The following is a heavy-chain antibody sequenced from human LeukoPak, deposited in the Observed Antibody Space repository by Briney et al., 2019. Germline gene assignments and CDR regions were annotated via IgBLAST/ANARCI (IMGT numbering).Heavy chain of an antibody. CDR3: TRTSSASGGHFNY. J-gene: IGHJ4*02. D-gene: IGHD3-10*01. CDR2: SRNKADSYTT. Sequence: PGRSLRLSCAASGFTFSDYYMDWVRQAPGKGLEWVGRSRNKADSYTTEYAASVKGRFTISRDDSKSSLYLQINSLETEDTALYYCTRTSSASGGHFNYWGQGTLVTVSS. CDR1: GFTFSDYY. V-gene: IGHV3-72*01.